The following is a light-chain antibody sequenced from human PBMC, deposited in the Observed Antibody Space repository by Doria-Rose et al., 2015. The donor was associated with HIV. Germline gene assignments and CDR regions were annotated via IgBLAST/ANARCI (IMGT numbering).Light chain of an antibody. J-gene: IGKJ4*01. Sequence: DIQMTQTPSSLSASVGDRVTITCRASQSTGSFLNWYQQQPGKAPKLLIHAASSLQNGAPSRFSGSGPGTDFTLTISSLQPEDFATYFCQQSYSTPLTFGGGTKVEIK. CDR1: QSTGSF. CDR2: AAS. V-gene: IGKV1-39*01. CDR3: QQSYSTPLT.